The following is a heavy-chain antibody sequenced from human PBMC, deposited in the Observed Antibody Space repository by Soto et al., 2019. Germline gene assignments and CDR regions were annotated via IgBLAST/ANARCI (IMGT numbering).Heavy chain of an antibody. D-gene: IGHD3-10*01. V-gene: IGHV6-1*01. J-gene: IGHJ6*02. CDR3: ARDGLGRKGFARDYYYGMDV. Sequence: PSQTLSLTCAISGDSVSSNSAAWNWIRQSPSRGLEWLGRTYYRSKWYNDYAVSVKSRITINPDTSKNQFSLQLNSVTPGDTAVYYCARDGLGRKGFARDYYYGMDVWGQGTTVTVSS. CDR2: TYYRSKWYN. CDR1: GDSVSSNSAA.